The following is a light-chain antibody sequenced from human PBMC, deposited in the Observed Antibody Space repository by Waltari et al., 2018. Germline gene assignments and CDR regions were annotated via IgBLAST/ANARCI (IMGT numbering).Light chain of an antibody. J-gene: IGKJ5*01. CDR2: AAS. Sequence: IQLTQSPSSLSASVGDRVTLTSRASHGIRSNLSWYHQKPGKAPKLLISAASTLQSGVPLRFSGSVSVTDFTLTLSSLQPEDFATYYCQQLNSYRITFGQGTRLEIK. V-gene: IGKV1-9*01. CDR1: HGIRSN. CDR3: QQLNSYRIT.